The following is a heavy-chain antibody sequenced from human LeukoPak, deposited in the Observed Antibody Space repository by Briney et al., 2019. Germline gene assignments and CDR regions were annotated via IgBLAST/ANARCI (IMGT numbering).Heavy chain of an antibody. CDR1: GGSISISSDY. J-gene: IGHJ4*02. CDR2: IYYSGST. V-gene: IGHV4-39*01. CDR3: ARRVSKRSYYLDY. Sequence: SETLSLTCTVSGGSISISSDYWGWIRQPPGKGLEWIGSIYYSGSTNYNPSLKSRVTMSVDTSKNQFSLNLSSATAADTAVYYCARRVSKRSYYLDYWGQGTLVTVSS. D-gene: IGHD1-26*01.